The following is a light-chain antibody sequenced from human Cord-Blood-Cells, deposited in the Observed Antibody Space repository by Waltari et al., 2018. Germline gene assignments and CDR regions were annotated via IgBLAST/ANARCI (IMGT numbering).Light chain of an antibody. CDR2: KAS. CDR3: QQYNSYSWT. J-gene: IGKJ1*01. Sequence: DIQMTQSPSTLSASVGDRVTITCRASQSISSWLAWYQQKPGQAPKLLIYKASSLASGVPSRFSGSGSGTEFTLTISSLQPDEFATYYCQQYNSYSWTFGQGTKVEIK. V-gene: IGKV1-5*03. CDR1: QSISSW.